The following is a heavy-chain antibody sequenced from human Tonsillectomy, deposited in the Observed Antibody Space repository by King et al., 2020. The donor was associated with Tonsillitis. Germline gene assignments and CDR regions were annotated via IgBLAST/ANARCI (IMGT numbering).Heavy chain of an antibody. CDR1: GFTFSDYY. CDR2: ISGSGSTI. CDR3: ARDPDSMWLTRPDAFAI. J-gene: IGHJ3*02. V-gene: IGHV3-11*01. Sequence: VQLVESGGGLVKPGGSLRLSCAASGFTFSDYYLSWIRQAPGKGLEWVSYISGSGSTIYYADSVKGRFTISRDNAKNSLYLQMNSLRAEDTAVYYCARDPDSMWLTRPDAFAIWGQGTMVTVSS. D-gene: IGHD6-19*01.